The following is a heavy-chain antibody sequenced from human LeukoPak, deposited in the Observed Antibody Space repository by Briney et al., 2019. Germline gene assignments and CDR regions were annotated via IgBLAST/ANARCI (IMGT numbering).Heavy chain of an antibody. Sequence: ASVKVSCKASGYTFTSYAMHWVRQAPGQRLEWMGWINAGNGNTKYSQKFQGRVTITRDTSASTAYMEQSSLRSEDTAVYYCARSNPGDIVVVPAATELDYWGQGTLVTVSS. J-gene: IGHJ4*02. CDR1: GYTFTSYA. V-gene: IGHV1-3*01. CDR2: INAGNGNT. CDR3: ARSNPGDIVVVPAATELDY. D-gene: IGHD2-2*01.